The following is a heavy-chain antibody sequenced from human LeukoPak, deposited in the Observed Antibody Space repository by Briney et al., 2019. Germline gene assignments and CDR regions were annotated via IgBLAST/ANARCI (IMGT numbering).Heavy chain of an antibody. Sequence: NPSETLSLTCTVSGGSISSGGYYWSWIRQHPGKGLEWIGYIYYSGSTYYNPSLKSRVTISVDTSKNQFSLKLSSVTAADTAVYYCARAGREYQLLDGDYFDYWGQGTLVTVSS. D-gene: IGHD2-2*01. CDR3: ARAGREYQLLDGDYFDY. J-gene: IGHJ4*02. CDR2: IYYSGST. V-gene: IGHV4-31*03. CDR1: GGSISSGGYY.